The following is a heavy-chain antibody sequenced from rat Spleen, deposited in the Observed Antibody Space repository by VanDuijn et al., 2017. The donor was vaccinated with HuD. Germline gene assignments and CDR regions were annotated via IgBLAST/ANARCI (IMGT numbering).Heavy chain of an antibody. CDR1: GFTFSSFP. CDR2: ISSGGGGI. Sequence: EVQLVESGGGLVQPGRSLKLSCAASGFTFSSFPMAWVRQAPKKGLEWFAYISSGGGGIYYPDSVQGRFTISRHNANSTLSLQMDSLRSEDTATYYCARRHYGYTDYFDYWGQGVMVPVSS. D-gene: IGHD1-11*01. CDR3: ARRHYGYTDYFDY. V-gene: IGHV5-25*01. J-gene: IGHJ2*01.